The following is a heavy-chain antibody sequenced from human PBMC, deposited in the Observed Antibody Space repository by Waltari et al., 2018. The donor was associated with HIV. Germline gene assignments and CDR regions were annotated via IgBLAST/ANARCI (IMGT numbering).Heavy chain of an antibody. D-gene: IGHD4-17*01. V-gene: IGHV1-69*04. Sequence: QVQLVQSGAEVKKPGSSVKVSCKASGGPFRSYAISWVRQAPGQGLEWMGRIIPILGIANYAQKFQGRVTITADKSTSTAYMELSSLRSEDTAVYYCATTENYDYGGNSGYWGQGTLVTVSS. CDR3: ATTENYDYGGNSGY. CDR2: IIPILGIA. CDR1: GGPFRSYA. J-gene: IGHJ4*02.